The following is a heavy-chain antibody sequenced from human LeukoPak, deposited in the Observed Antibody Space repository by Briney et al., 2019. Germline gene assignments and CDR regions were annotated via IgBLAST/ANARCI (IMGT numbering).Heavy chain of an antibody. J-gene: IGHJ6*02. Sequence: GGSLRLSCVASGFTFTTYAMNWVRQAPGKGLEWVSGISGSGGNTFNVNSVKGRFTTSRDNSKNTLYLEMNSLRDEDTAIYYCAKGRTVIPPGYGTDVWGQGTTVTVSS. CDR2: ISGSGGNT. V-gene: IGHV3-23*01. D-gene: IGHD2-21*01. CDR3: AKGRTVIPPGYGTDV. CDR1: GFTFTTYA.